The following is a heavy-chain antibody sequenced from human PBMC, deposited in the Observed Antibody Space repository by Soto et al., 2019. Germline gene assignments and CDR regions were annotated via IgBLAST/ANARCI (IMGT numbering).Heavy chain of an antibody. CDR3: AKTRTRDIVVVPAASPYFDY. V-gene: IGHV3-9*01. D-gene: IGHD2-2*01. J-gene: IGHJ4*02. CDR1: GFTFDDYA. Sequence: DVQLVESGGGLVQPGRSLRLSCAASGFTFDDYAMHWVRQAPGKGLEWVSGISWNSGSIGYADSVKGRFTISRDNAKNSLYLQMNSLRAEDTALYYCAKTRTRDIVVVPAASPYFDYWGQGTPVTVSS. CDR2: ISWNSGSI.